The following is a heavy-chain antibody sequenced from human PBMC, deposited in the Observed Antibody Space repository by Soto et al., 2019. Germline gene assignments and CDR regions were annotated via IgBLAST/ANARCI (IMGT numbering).Heavy chain of an antibody. CDR3: ARMGGYSYGFYFYYYYGMDV. CDR2: ISSSSSYI. J-gene: IGHJ6*02. D-gene: IGHD5-18*01. Sequence: GGSLRLSCAASGFTFSSYSMNWVRQAPGKGLEWVSSISSSSSYIYYADSVKGRFTISRDNAKNSLYLQMNSLRAEDTAVYYCARMGGYSYGFYFYYYYGMDVWGQGTTVTVSS. CDR1: GFTFSSYS. V-gene: IGHV3-21*01.